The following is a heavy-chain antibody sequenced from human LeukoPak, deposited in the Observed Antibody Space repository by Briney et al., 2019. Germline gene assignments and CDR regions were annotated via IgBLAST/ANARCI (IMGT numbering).Heavy chain of an antibody. CDR3: AREGDSSGYAGAFDI. J-gene: IGHJ3*02. D-gene: IGHD3-22*01. V-gene: IGHV3-7*01. CDR1: GFTFSSYW. Sequence: GGSLRLSCAASGFTFSSYWMSWVRQAPGKGLEWVANIKQDGSEKYYVDSVKGRFTISRDNAKNSLYLQMSSLRAEDTAVYYCAREGDSSGYAGAFDIWGHGTMVTVSS. CDR2: IKQDGSEK.